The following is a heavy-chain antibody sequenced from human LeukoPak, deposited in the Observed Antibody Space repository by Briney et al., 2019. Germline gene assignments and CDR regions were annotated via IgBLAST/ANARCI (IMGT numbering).Heavy chain of an antibody. Sequence: HGVSLRLSCAASGFTFSSYWMNWVRHAPGKGLVWVSRITSDGNYTTYADSVKGRFTIYRDNAKNTLSLQMNSLRAEDTAVYYCAREYSSGWTSDYWGQGTLVTVSS. D-gene: IGHD6-19*01. CDR2: ITSDGNYT. CDR3: AREYSSGWTSDY. V-gene: IGHV3-74*01. CDR1: GFTFSSYW. J-gene: IGHJ4*02.